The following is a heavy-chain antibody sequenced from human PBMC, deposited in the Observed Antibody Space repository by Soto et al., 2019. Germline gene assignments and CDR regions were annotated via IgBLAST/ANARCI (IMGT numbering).Heavy chain of an antibody. D-gene: IGHD6-13*01. J-gene: IGHJ4*02. CDR1: GGSISSSSYY. Sequence: SETLSLTCTVSGGSISSSSYYWGWIRQPPGRGLEWIGSIYYSGSTYYNPSLKSRVTISVDTSKNQFSLKLSSVTAADTAVYYCARRGSSSWYGYWGQGTLVTVSS. CDR2: IYYSGST. V-gene: IGHV4-39*01. CDR3: ARRGSSSWYGY.